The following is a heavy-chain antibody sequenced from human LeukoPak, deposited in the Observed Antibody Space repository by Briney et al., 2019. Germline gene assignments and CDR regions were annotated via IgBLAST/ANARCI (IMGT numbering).Heavy chain of an antibody. V-gene: IGHV3-30*03. CDR3: ARGDYYGSGTYYYYGMDV. CDR1: GFTFSSYS. D-gene: IGHD3-10*01. J-gene: IGHJ6*02. Sequence: PGGSLRLSCTASGFTFSSYSMHWVRQAPGKGLEWVAVISYDGSNKYYADSVKGRFTISRDNSKNTLYLQMSSLRAEDTAVYYCARGDYYGSGTYYYYGMDVWGQGTTVTVSS. CDR2: ISYDGSNK.